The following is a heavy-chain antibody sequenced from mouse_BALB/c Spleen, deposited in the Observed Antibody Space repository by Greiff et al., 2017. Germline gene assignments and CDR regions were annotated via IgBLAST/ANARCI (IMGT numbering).Heavy chain of an antibody. V-gene: IGHV5-9-4*01. CDR3: ARVDFAY. CDR2: ISSGGSYT. CDR1: GFTFSSYA. Sequence: EVQRVESGGGLVKPGGSLKLSCAASGFTFSSYAMSWVRQSPEKRLEWVAEISSGGSYTYYPDTVTGRFTISRDNAKNTLYLEMSSLRSEDTAMYYCARVDFAYWGQGTLVTVSA. J-gene: IGHJ3*01.